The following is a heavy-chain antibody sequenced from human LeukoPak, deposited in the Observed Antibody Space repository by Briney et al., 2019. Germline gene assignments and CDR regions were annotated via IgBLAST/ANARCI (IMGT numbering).Heavy chain of an antibody. CDR1: GGSISNYY. D-gene: IGHD6-13*01. V-gene: IGHV4-59*01. Sequence: SETLSLTCTVSGGSISNYYWSWIRQPPGKGLEWIGYIYSSGSTNYNPSLKSRVTISVDTSKNQFSLKLSSVTAADTAVYYCARAPRNSSTMLDYWGQGTLVTVSS. CDR2: IYSSGST. CDR3: ARAPRNSSTMLDY. J-gene: IGHJ4*02.